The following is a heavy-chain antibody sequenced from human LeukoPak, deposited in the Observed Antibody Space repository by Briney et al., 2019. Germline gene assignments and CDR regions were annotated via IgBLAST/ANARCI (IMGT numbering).Heavy chain of an antibody. CDR2: IYYSGST. J-gene: IGHJ6*02. CDR1: GGSISSYY. D-gene: IGHD5-18*01. CDR3: ARDRREYSYGSYYYYGMDV. V-gene: IGHV4-59*01. Sequence: SETLSLTCTVSGGSISSYYWSWIRQPPGKGLEWIGYIYYSGSTSYNPSLKSRVTISVDTSKNQFSLKLSSVTAADTAVYYCARDRREYSYGSYYYYGMDVWGQGTTVTVSS.